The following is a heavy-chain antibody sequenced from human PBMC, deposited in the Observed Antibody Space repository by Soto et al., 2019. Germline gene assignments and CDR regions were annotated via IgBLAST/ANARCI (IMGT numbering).Heavy chain of an antibody. D-gene: IGHD1-26*01. V-gene: IGHV4-59*08. CDR1: GGSISDYY. J-gene: IGHJ6*02. CDR2: IYYSGTT. Sequence: SETLSLTCTVSGGSISDYYWSWIRQPPGKGLEWIGYIYYSGTTNYSPSLKSRVTISVDTSKNQFSLELSSVTAADSAIYYCSRQSGGYYYYVMDFWGQGTTVTVSS. CDR3: SRQSGGYYYYVMDF.